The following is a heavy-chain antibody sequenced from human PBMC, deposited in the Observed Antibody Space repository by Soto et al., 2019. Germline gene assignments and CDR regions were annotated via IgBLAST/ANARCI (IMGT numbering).Heavy chain of an antibody. Sequence: EVQLVESGGGLVKPGGSLRLSCAASGFTFSSYSMNWVRQAPGKGLEWVSSISSSSSYIYYADSVKGRFTISRDNAKNSLYLQMNSLRAEDTAVYYCAREVRRQQLVPNWFDPWGQGTLVTVSS. V-gene: IGHV3-21*01. CDR3: AREVRRQQLVPNWFDP. CDR1: GFTFSSYS. J-gene: IGHJ5*02. CDR2: ISSSSSYI. D-gene: IGHD6-13*01.